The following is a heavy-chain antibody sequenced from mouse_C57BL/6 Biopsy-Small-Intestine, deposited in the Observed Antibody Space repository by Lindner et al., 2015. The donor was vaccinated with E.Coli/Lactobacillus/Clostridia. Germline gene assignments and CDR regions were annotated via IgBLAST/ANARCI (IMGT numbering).Heavy chain of an antibody. Sequence: QESGAELVRPGTSVKMSCKASGYTFTNYWINWAKQRPGHGLEWIGDIYPGGGYTNYNEKFKGKATLTADKSSSTAYMQFTSLTSEDSAIYYCARSNYDYFDYWGQGTTLTVSS. D-gene: IGHD1-1*01. V-gene: IGHV1-63*01. CDR1: GYTFTNYW. CDR3: ARSNYDYFDY. J-gene: IGHJ2*01. CDR2: IYPGGGYT.